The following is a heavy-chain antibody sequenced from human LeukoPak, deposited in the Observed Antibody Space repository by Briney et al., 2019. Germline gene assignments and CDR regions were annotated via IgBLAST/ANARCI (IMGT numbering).Heavy chain of an antibody. J-gene: IGHJ6*03. CDR2: IKQDGSEK. CDR1: GFTFSSYW. V-gene: IGHV3-7*01. D-gene: IGHD3-3*01. CDR3: AGTLLRFYNMDV. Sequence: PGGSLRLSCAASGFTFSSYWMSWVRQALGKGLEWVANIKQDGSEKYYVDSVKGRFTISRDNAKNSLYLQMNSLRAEDTAVYYCAGTLLRFYNMDVWGKGTTVTVSS.